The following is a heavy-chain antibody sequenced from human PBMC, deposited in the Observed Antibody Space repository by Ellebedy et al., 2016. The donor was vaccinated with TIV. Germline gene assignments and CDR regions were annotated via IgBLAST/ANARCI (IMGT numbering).Heavy chain of an antibody. Sequence: GGSLRLXXEASGFTFSTYSMNWVRQAPGKGLEWVSYISSRSDAIHYADSVKGRFTISRDNAKNSLYLQMNSLRAEDTAVYYCARAPGAILTGYEYYFDYWGQGTLVTVSS. CDR2: ISSRSDAI. CDR1: GFTFSTYS. V-gene: IGHV3-21*05. J-gene: IGHJ4*02. D-gene: IGHD3-9*01. CDR3: ARAPGAILTGYEYYFDY.